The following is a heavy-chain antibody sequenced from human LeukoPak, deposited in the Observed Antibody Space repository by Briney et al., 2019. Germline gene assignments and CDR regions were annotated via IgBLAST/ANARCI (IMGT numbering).Heavy chain of an antibody. CDR1: GFTFSSYG. CDR2: ISFDGRNK. D-gene: IGHD5-12*01. Sequence: GRSLRLSCAASGFTFSSYGMHWVRQTPGKGLEWVAFISFDGRNKYYADSVKGRFTISRDNSKNTLYLQMNSLRAEDTAVYYCAKDEYSGYEKIPFDYWGQGTLVTVAS. CDR3: AKDEYSGYEKIPFDY. V-gene: IGHV3-30*18. J-gene: IGHJ4*02.